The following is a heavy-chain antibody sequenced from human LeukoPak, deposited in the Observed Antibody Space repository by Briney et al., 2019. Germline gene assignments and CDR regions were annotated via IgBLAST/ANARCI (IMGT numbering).Heavy chain of an antibody. V-gene: IGHV3-15*01. J-gene: IGHJ6*02. Sequence: GGSLELSCAASGFTFSNAWMSWVRQAPGKGLEWVGRIKSKTDGGTADYAAPVKGRFTISGDDSKNTLYLQMNRLKIEDTAVYYCTTFIANTAMIPMIRDFNYGMDVWGQGTMVTVSS. CDR2: IKSKTDGGTA. CDR1: GFTFSNAW. CDR3: TTFIANTAMIPMIRDFNYGMDV. D-gene: IGHD5-18*01.